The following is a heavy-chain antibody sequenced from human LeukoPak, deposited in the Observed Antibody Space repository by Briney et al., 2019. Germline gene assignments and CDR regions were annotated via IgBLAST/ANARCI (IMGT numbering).Heavy chain of an antibody. D-gene: IGHD1-26*01. CDR2: INWAGGST. Sequence: GGSLRLSCAASGFNFNDYGMSWVRQALGKGLEWVSGINWAGGSTAYADSVKGRFTISRDNAKNSVYLQMNSLRADDMALYYCARCHGNVPFDFWGRGTLVTVSS. V-gene: IGHV3-20*04. J-gene: IGHJ2*01. CDR1: GFNFNDYG. CDR3: ARCHGNVPFDF.